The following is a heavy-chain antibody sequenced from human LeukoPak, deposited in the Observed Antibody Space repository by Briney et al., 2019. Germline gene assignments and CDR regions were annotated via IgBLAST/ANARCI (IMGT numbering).Heavy chain of an antibody. J-gene: IGHJ6*02. Sequence: PSETLSLTCAVYGCSFSGYYWSWIRQPPGKGLEWIGEINHSGSTNYNPSLKSRVTISVDTSKNQFSLKLSSVTAADTAVYYCARRTSGYYYYGMDVWGQGTTVTVSS. D-gene: IGHD2-2*01. CDR2: INHSGST. CDR1: GCSFSGYY. CDR3: ARRTSGYYYYGMDV. V-gene: IGHV4-34*01.